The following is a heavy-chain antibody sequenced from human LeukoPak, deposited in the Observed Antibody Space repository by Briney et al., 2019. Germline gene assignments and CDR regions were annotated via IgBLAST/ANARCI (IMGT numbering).Heavy chain of an antibody. J-gene: IGHJ4*02. V-gene: IGHV1-46*01. CDR2: INPSGGST. CDR1: GYTFTSHY. CDR3: ARPIDHCSGGSCYFDY. D-gene: IGHD2-15*01. Sequence: ASVKVSCKASGYTFTSHYMHWVRQAPGQGLEWMGIINPSGGSTSYAQKFQGRVTMTRDTSTSTVYMELSSLRSEDTAVYYCARPIDHCSGGSCYFDYWGQGTLVTVSS.